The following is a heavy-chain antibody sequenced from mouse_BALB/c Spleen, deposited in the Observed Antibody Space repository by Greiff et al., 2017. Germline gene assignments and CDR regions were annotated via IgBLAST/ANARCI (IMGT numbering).Heavy chain of an antibody. J-gene: IGHJ1*01. CDR2: IYPSDSYT. V-gene: IGHV1-69*02. CDR3: TRSPDGYYDFDV. CDR1: GYTFTSYW. Sequence: QVQLQQPGAELVRPGASVKLSCKASGYTFTSYWINWVKQRPGQGLEWIGNIYPSDSYTNYNQKFKDKATLTVDKSSSTAYMQLSSPTSEDSAVYYCTRSPDGYYDFDVWGAGTTVTVSS. D-gene: IGHD2-3*01.